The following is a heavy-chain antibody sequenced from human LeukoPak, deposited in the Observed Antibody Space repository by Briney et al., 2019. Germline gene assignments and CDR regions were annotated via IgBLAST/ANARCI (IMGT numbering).Heavy chain of an antibody. V-gene: IGHV3-48*02. CDR1: GFTFSSYS. CDR3: ARVRKWELRRVFDY. CDR2: ISSSSSTI. D-gene: IGHD1-26*01. Sequence: GGSLRLSRAASGFTFSSYSMNWVCQAPGKGLEWVSYISSSSSTIYYADSVKGRFTISRDNAKNSLYLQMNSLRDEDTAVYYCARVRKWELRRVFDYWGQGTLVTVSS. J-gene: IGHJ4*02.